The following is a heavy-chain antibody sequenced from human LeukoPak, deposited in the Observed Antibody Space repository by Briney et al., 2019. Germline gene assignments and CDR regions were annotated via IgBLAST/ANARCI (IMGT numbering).Heavy chain of an antibody. CDR3: ARGMEQWLGNNWFDS. D-gene: IGHD6-19*01. Sequence: SETLSLTCTVSGGSISSSSYYWGWIRQPPGKGLEWIGYIYHSGRPSTYYNPSLRSRVSISVDRSKNHFSLKVTSVTAADTAVYFCARGMEQWLGNNWFDSWGQGTLVTVSS. V-gene: IGHV4-39*07. J-gene: IGHJ5*01. CDR1: GGSISSSSYY. CDR2: IYHSGRPST.